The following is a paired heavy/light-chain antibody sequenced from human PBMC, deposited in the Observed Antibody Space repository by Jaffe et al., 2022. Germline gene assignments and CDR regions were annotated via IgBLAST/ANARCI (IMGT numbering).Light chain of an antibody. V-gene: IGLV3-21*02. J-gene: IGLJ1*01. CDR2: DDS. Sequence: SYVLTQPPSVSVAPGQTARITCGGNNIGSKSVHWYQQKPGQAPVLVVYDDSDRPSGIPERFSGSNSGNTATLTISRVEAGDEADYYCQVWDSSSDRYVFGTGTKVTVL. CDR1: NIGSKS. CDR3: QVWDSSSDRYV.
Heavy chain of an antibody. CDR3: ARAPSSYDFWSGYFDY. CDR2: IYSGGST. V-gene: IGHV3-53*02. J-gene: IGHJ4*02. Sequence: EVQLVETGGGLIQPGGSLRLSCAASGFTVSSNYMSWVRQAPGKGLELVSLIYSGGSTYYADSVKGRFTISRDNSKNTLCLQMNSLRAEDTAVYYCARAPSSYDFWSGYFDYWGQGTLVTVSS. D-gene: IGHD3-3*01. CDR1: GFTVSSNY.